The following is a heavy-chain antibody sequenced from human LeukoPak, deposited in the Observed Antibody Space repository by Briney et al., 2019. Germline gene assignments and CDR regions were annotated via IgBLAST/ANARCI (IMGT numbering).Heavy chain of an antibody. CDR2: IYHSGST. D-gene: IGHD5-24*01. J-gene: IGHJ6*03. CDR1: GYSISSGYY. Sequence: SEALSLTCAVSGYSISSGYYWGWIRQPPGKGLEWIGSIYHSGSTNYNPSLKSRVTMSVDTSKNQFSLKLSSVTAADTAVYYCARDRDVYYYYYMDVWGKGTTVTASS. V-gene: IGHV4-38-2*02. CDR3: ARDRDVYYYYYMDV.